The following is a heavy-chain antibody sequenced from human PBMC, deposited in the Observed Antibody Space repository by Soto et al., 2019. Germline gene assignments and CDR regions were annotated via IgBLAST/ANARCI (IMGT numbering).Heavy chain of an antibody. CDR3: ASRLSDSGYDNEFDY. CDR1: GYTFTSYY. D-gene: IGHD5-12*01. J-gene: IGHJ4*02. Sequence: ASVKVSCKASGYTFTSYYMHWVRQAPGQGLEWMGIINPSGGSTSYAQKFQGRVTMTRDTSTSTVYMELSSLRSEDTAVYYCASRLSDSGYDNEFDYWGQGTLVTVSS. V-gene: IGHV1-46*03. CDR2: INPSGGST.